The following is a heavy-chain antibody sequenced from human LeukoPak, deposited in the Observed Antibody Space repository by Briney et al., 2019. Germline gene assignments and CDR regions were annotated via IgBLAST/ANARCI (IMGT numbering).Heavy chain of an antibody. CDR1: GGSISSYY. V-gene: IGHV4-59*01. Sequence: PSETLSLTCTVSGGSISSYYWSWLRQPPGKGLEWIGYIYYSGSTNYNPSLKSRVTISVDTSKNQFSLKLSSVTAADTAVYYCARVDPGSGYYYYYYMDVWGKGTTVTVSS. D-gene: IGHD6-25*01. CDR2: IYYSGST. J-gene: IGHJ6*03. CDR3: ARVDPGSGYYYYYYMDV.